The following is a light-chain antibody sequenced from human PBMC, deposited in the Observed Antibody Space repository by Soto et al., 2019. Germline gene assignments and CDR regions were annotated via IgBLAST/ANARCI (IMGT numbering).Light chain of an antibody. J-gene: IGLJ1*01. V-gene: IGLV2-18*01. CDR3: SLYTSENPYV. CDR2: EAS. CDR1: SGDFVTYNR. Sequence: QSALTQPASVSGSPGQSITISCTGTSGDFVTYNRVSWYQQPPGTAPKLIVYEASNRPSGVPDRFSGSKSGNTASLTISGLQAAYDADYYCSLYTSENPYVFGTGTKVTVL.